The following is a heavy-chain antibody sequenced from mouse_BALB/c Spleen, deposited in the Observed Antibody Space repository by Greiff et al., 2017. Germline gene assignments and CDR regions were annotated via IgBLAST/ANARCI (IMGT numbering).Heavy chain of an antibody. Sequence: LQESGAELAKPGASVKMSCKASGYTFTSYWMHWVKQRPGQGLEWIGYINPSTGYTEYNQKFKDKATLTADKSSSTAYMQLSSLTSEDSAVYYCASYGYDLAYWGQGTLVTVSA. CDR3: ASYGYDLAY. V-gene: IGHV1-7*01. D-gene: IGHD2-2*01. CDR1: GYTFTSYW. CDR2: INPSTGYT. J-gene: IGHJ3*01.